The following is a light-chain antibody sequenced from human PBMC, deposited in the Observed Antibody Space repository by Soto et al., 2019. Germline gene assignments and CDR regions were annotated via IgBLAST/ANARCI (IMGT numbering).Light chain of an antibody. V-gene: IGKV3-15*01. J-gene: IGKJ1*01. CDR2: GAS. Sequence: EIVMTQSPATLSVSPGGRATLSCRASQSISDTLAWYQQKPGQAPRLLIYGASTRAPGFPARFSGSGSGTDFTITISSLQSEDFEVYYCQQYNNWPWTFGQGTKVDIK. CDR3: QQYNNWPWT. CDR1: QSISDT.